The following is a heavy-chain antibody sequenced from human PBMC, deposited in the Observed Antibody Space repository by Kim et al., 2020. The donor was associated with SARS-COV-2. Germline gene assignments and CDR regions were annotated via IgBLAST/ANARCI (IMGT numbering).Heavy chain of an antibody. Sequence: GGSLRLSCAASGFTFSSYGMHWVRQAPGKGLEWVAVIWYDGSNKYYADSVKGRFTISRDNSKNTLYLQMNSLRAEDTAVYYCARARAYTGDYYYYGMDVWGQGTTVTVSS. CDR1: GFTFSSYG. V-gene: IGHV3-33*01. D-gene: IGHD2-2*02. CDR3: ARARAYTGDYYYYGMDV. CDR2: IWYDGSNK. J-gene: IGHJ6*02.